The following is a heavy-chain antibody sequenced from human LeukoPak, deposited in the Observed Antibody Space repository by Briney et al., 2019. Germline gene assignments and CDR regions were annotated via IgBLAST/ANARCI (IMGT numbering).Heavy chain of an antibody. CDR1: GFTFSSYG. V-gene: IGHV3-30*18. CDR3: AKSGSGSTLDY. J-gene: IGHJ4*02. CDR2: ISYDGSNK. D-gene: IGHD6-19*01. Sequence: GGSLRLSCAASGFTFSSYGMHWVRQAPGKGLEWVAVISYDGSNKYYADSVKGRFTISRDNSKNTLYLQMNSLRAEDTAVYYCAKSGSGSTLDYWSQGTLVTVSS.